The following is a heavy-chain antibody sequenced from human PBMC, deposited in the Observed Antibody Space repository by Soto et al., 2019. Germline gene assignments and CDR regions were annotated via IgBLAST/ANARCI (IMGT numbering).Heavy chain of an antibody. CDR2: IRYGGNT. CDR1: GGSVRSSNYY. J-gene: IGHJ6*02. CDR3: ATGNIDFWSGYKYFYYVMDV. V-gene: IGHV4-39*02. D-gene: IGHD3-3*01. Sequence: PPETLSLTCTVPGGSVRSSNYYWAWIRQPPGKGLEWIGRIRYGGNTYSNPSLKSRLTISVDTSNNHISLRLSSVTAADTAIYYCATGNIDFWSGYKYFYYVMDVWGQGTTVTVPS.